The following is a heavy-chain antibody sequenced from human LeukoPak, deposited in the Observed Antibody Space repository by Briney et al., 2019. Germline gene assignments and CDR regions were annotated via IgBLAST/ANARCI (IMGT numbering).Heavy chain of an antibody. Sequence: AASVKVSCKASGGTFSRNAITWVRQAPGQGLEWMGGFIPVFGTSSSAEKFRGRVTFTTDEFTSPVYMELTSLRSEDTAVYYCARAGYLVRGIIKPEYLFKYMDVWGKGTTVTVSS. V-gene: IGHV1-69*05. CDR3: ARAGYLVRGIIKPEYLFKYMDV. CDR2: FIPVFGTS. CDR1: GGTFSRNA. D-gene: IGHD3-10*01. J-gene: IGHJ6*03.